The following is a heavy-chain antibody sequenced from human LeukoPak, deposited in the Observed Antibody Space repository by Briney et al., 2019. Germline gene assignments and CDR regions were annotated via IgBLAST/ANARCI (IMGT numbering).Heavy chain of an antibody. J-gene: IGHJ4*02. CDR1: GFTFSSYA. V-gene: IGHV3-30*14. CDR2: ISYDGSNK. CDR3: ARDRGDGYLTFDY. D-gene: IGHD5-24*01. Sequence: GGSLRLSCAASGFTFSSYAMHWVRQAPGKGLEWVAVISYDGSNKYYADSVKGRFTISRDNSKNTLYLQMNSLRAEDTAVYYCARDRGDGYLTFDYWGQGTLVTVSS.